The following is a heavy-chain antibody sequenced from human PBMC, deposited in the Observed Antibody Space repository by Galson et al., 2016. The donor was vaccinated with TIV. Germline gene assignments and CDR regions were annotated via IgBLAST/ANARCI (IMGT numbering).Heavy chain of an antibody. CDR3: TRAAGKNGASCYATCETFDI. Sequence: CAISGDSVSSDSAAWNWVRQSPSRGLEWLGRTYYRSRWYYDYKVSVKSRITINPDTSKNQFSLQLNSVTPEDTVVYYCTRAAGKNGASCYATCETFDIWGQGTMVTVSS. CDR1: GDSVSSDSAA. J-gene: IGHJ3*02. CDR2: TYYRSRWYY. D-gene: IGHD2-2*01. V-gene: IGHV6-1*01.